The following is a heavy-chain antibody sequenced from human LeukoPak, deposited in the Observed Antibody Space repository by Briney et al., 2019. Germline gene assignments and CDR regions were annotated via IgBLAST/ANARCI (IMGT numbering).Heavy chain of an antibody. J-gene: IGHJ4*02. V-gene: IGHV3-66*02. Sequence: GGSLRLSCAASGFTFSSYSMSWVRQAPGKGLEWVSVIYSGGSTYYADSVKGRFTISRDNSKNTLYLQMNSLRAEDTAVYYCAREEYYYDSSGYYYFDYWGQGTLVTVSS. CDR2: IYSGGST. CDR1: GFTFSSYS. D-gene: IGHD3-22*01. CDR3: AREEYYYDSSGYYYFDY.